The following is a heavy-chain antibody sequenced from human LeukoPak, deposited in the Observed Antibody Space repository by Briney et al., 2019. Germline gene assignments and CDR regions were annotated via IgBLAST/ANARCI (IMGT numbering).Heavy chain of an antibody. J-gene: IGHJ5*02. V-gene: IGHV1-8*01. Sequence: ASVKVSCKASGYTFTSYDINWVRQAPGQGLEWMGWMNPNSGNTGYAQKFQGRVTMTRNTSISTAYMELSSLRSEDTAVYYSARAPIVGYCSSTSCPKNWFDPWGQGTLVTVSS. CDR1: GYTFTSYD. CDR3: ARAPIVGYCSSTSCPKNWFDP. D-gene: IGHD2-2*01. CDR2: MNPNSGNT.